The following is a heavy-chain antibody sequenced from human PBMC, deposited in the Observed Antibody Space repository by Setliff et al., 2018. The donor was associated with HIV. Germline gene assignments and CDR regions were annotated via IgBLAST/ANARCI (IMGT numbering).Heavy chain of an antibody. CDR2: IYHSGRT. V-gene: IGHV4-38-2*02. CDR1: GGFISGHY. Sequence: SETLSLTCTVSGGFISGHYWGWIRQPPGKGLEWIGSIYHSGRTYYNPSLKSRVTISVDTSKNQFSLKLSSVTAPDTAVYYCARQPLYNDYDWRSYYFDYWGQGSLVTVSS. CDR3: ARQPLYNDYDWRSYYFDY. D-gene: IGHD5-12*01. J-gene: IGHJ4*02.